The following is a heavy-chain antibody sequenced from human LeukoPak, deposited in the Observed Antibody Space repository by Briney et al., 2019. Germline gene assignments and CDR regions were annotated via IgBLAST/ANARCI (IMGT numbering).Heavy chain of an antibody. CDR2: IRSKANSYAK. D-gene: IGHD3-22*01. V-gene: IGHV3-73*01. Sequence: GGSLRLSCAASGSSFSGSAMHWVRQASGKGLEWVGQIRSKANSYAKVYAASVKGRFTISRDDSKNTAYLQMNSLKTEDTAVYYCTTDPPYDGSDYPGDYWGQGTLVTVSS. CDR3: TTDPPYDGSDYPGDY. CDR1: GSSFSGSA. J-gene: IGHJ4*02.